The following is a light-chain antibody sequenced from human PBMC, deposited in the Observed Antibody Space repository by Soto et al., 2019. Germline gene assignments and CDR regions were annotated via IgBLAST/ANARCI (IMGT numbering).Light chain of an antibody. CDR2: DVS. CDR1: SSDVGGYNY. J-gene: IGLJ3*02. V-gene: IGLV2-11*01. CDR3: CSYAGGYTWV. Sequence: QSALTQPRAVSGSPGQSVTISCTGTSSDVGGYNYVSWYQQHPGTAPKLMIADVSKRPSGVPDRVSGSKSGNTASLTISGLQAEDEADYYCCSYAGGYTWVFGGGTKLTVL.